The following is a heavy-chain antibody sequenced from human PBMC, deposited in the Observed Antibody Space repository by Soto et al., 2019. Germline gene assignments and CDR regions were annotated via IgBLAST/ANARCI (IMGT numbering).Heavy chain of an antibody. CDR3: ARDRGGYCSGGSCSEAWFDP. D-gene: IGHD2-15*01. CDR2: INTGNGYT. J-gene: IGHJ5*02. V-gene: IGHV1-3*04. CDR1: GYTFTSYP. Sequence: QVQLLQSGAEAKKPGASVKVSCEASGYTFTSYPIHWVRQAPGQRLEWMGWINTGNGYTKYSQKFQARVTITRDTSASTSYMQLGRLRSEDTAVYYCARDRGGYCSGGSCSEAWFDPWGQGTLVTVSS.